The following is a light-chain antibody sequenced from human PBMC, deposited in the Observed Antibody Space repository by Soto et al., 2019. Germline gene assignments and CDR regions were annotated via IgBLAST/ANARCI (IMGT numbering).Light chain of an antibody. J-gene: IGKJ1*01. CDR3: QQYNNWPPWT. CDR1: QSISSN. Sequence: IVMTQSPATPSVSPGQRGTLSCRASQSISSNLAWYQQKPGQAPRLLIYGASSRATGIPDRFSGSGSGTEFTLTISSLQSEDFAVYYCQQYNNWPPWTFGQGTKVDIK. CDR2: GAS. V-gene: IGKV3D-15*01.